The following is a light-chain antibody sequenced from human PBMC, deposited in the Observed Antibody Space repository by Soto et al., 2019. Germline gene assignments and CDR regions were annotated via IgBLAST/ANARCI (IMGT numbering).Light chain of an antibody. CDR1: QGISNY. CDR3: QKYNSAPRT. J-gene: IGKJ1*01. Sequence: DIQRTQSPSSLSASVGDRVTITGRASQGISNYLAWYQQKPGKVPKLLIYAASTLQSGVPSRFSGSGSGTAFTLTIGSLQPEDVATSYCQKYNSAPRTFGQGTKVDIK. V-gene: IGKV1-27*01. CDR2: AAS.